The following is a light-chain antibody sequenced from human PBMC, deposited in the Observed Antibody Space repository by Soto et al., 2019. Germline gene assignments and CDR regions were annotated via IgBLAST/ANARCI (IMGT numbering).Light chain of an antibody. CDR3: LQHNSYPRT. CDR1: QSISSY. CDR2: AAS. J-gene: IGKJ1*01. V-gene: IGKV1-17*01. Sequence: DIQMTQSPSSLSASLGDRVTITCRASQSISSYLNWYQQKPGKAPKLLIYAASSLQSGVPSRFSGSGSGTEFTLTISSLQPEDFATYYCLQHNSYPRTFGQGTKVDIK.